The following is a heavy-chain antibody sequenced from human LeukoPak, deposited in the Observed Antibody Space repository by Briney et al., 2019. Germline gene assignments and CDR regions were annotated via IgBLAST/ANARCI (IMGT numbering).Heavy chain of an antibody. Sequence: PGRSLRLPCAASGFTFEDYAMHWARQAPGQGLDWVSGISWNSGSIGYADSVKGRFTISRDNAKNSLYLQMNSLRAEDTALYYCAKASAILYDAFDIWGQGTMVTVSS. CDR1: GFTFEDYA. D-gene: IGHD3-10*01. CDR3: AKASAILYDAFDI. V-gene: IGHV3-9*01. J-gene: IGHJ3*02. CDR2: ISWNSGSI.